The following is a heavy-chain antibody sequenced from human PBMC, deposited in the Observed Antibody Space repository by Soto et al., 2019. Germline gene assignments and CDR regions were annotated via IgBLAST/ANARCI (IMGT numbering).Heavy chain of an antibody. J-gene: IGHJ5*02. CDR2: IFYSGRSGST. D-gene: IGHD2-21*02. Sequence: SETLSLTCSVSGGSISSYYWSWIRQPPGKGLEWIGYIFYSGRSGSTNYNPSLKSRVTISVDTSKNQFSLKLSSVTAADTAVYYCARTALGWFDPWGQGTLITVSS. CDR3: ARTALGWFDP. V-gene: IGHV4-59*01. CDR1: GGSISSYY.